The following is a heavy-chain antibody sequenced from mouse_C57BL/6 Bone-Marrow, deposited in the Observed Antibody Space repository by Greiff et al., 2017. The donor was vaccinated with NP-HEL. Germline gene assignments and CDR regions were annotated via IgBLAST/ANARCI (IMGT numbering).Heavy chain of an antibody. V-gene: IGHV5-9*01. Sequence: EVQLVESGGGLVKPGGSLKLSCAASGFTFSSYTMSWVRQTPEKRLEWVATISGGGGNTYYPDSVKGRFTISRDNAKNTLYLQMSSLRSEDTALYYCARRWLLRMDYWGQGTSVTVSS. CDR1: GFTFSSYT. J-gene: IGHJ4*01. D-gene: IGHD2-3*01. CDR2: ISGGGGNT. CDR3: ARRWLLRMDY.